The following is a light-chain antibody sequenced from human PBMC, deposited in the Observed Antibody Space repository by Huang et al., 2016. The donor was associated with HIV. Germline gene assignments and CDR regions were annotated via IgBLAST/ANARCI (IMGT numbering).Light chain of an antibody. CDR2: ATS. CDR3: HQYGSPPWT. V-gene: IGKV3-20*01. J-gene: IGKJ1*01. Sequence: EIVLTQSPGSLSLSPGERATLSCRASQSVSAYYLAWYQQKPGQAPKLLIHATSTRASGSPDRFSGSGSGTAFTLTISRLEPDDSAIYFCHQYGSPPWTFGQGTSVEIK. CDR1: QSVSAYY.